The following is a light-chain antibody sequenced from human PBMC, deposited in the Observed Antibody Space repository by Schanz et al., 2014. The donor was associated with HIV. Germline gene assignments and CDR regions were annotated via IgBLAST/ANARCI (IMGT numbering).Light chain of an antibody. CDR3: QQYNSYSST. CDR2: QAS. CDR1: QSINNW. J-gene: IGKJ2*02. V-gene: IGKV1-5*03. Sequence: DIQMAQSPSTLSASVGDRVTITCRASQSINNWLAWYQQKPGKPPKLLIYQASSLEDGVPSRFSGSGSGTEFTLTISRLQPDDSATYYCQQYNSYSSTFGQGTKLEIK.